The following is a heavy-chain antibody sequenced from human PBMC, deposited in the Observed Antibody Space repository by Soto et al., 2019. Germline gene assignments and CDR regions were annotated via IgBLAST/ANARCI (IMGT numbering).Heavy chain of an antibody. CDR2: INSGGGT. Sequence: EVQLVESGGGLVQPGGSLGFSCAASGFTVSPNNWSWVRQAPGKGLQWVSLINSGGGTNYENSVKGRFIISRDNSKSMLYLQMNSLRAEDTAVYYCARALASRVVIGFDFWGQGTLVTVSS. V-gene: IGHV3-66*01. CDR1: GFTVSPNN. J-gene: IGHJ4*02. D-gene: IGHD3-3*01. CDR3: ARALASRVVIGFDF.